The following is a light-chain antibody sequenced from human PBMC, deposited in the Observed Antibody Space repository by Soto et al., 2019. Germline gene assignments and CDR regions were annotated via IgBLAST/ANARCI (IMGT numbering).Light chain of an antibody. J-gene: IGKJ3*01. CDR3: QQRADWPAT. Sequence: EIVLTQSPATLSLSPGERAILSCRASQSVSTYFAWYQQKPGQAPRLLIFDASNRATGIPARFSGSGSGTDFTLTISSLEPEDFAVYYCQQRADWPATFGPGTKVDIK. CDR2: DAS. CDR1: QSVSTY. V-gene: IGKV3-11*01.